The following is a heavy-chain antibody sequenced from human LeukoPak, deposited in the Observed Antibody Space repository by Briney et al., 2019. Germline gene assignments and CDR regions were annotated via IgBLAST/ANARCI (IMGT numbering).Heavy chain of an antibody. CDR3: ARAAYDFWSGYYYYYMDV. D-gene: IGHD3-3*01. V-gene: IGHV3-7*01. CDR1: GFTFSSYW. J-gene: IGHJ6*03. CDR2: IKQDGGEK. Sequence: GGSLRLSCAASGFTFSSYWMSWVRQAPGKGLEWVANIKQDGGEKYYVDSVKGRFTISRDNAKNSLYLQMNSLRAEDTAVYYCARAAYDFWSGYYYYYMDVWGKGTTVTVSS.